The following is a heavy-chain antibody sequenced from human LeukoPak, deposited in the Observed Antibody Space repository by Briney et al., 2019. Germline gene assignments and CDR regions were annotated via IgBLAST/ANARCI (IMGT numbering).Heavy chain of an antibody. V-gene: IGHV3-11*03. Sequence: LSLTCTVSGGSISSSSYYWGWIRQAPGKGLEWVSYISSSSYTNYADSVKGRFTISRDNAKNSLYLQMNSLRAEDTAVYYCARRRSGYADYWGQGTLVTVSS. CDR1: GGSISSSSYY. CDR2: ISSSSYT. J-gene: IGHJ4*02. D-gene: IGHD5-12*01. CDR3: ARRRSGYADY.